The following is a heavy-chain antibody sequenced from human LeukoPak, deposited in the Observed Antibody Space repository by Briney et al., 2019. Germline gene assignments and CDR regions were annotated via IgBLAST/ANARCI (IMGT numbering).Heavy chain of an antibody. V-gene: IGHV3-23*01. D-gene: IGHD1-26*01. Sequence: GGSLRLPCAASGFTFSSYAMSWVRQAPGKGLEWVSATSGSGGSTYYADSVKGRFTISRDNSKNTLYLQMNSLRAEDTAVYYCARGGGSYQYYFDYWGQGTLVTVSS. J-gene: IGHJ4*02. CDR2: TSGSGGST. CDR1: GFTFSSYA. CDR3: ARGGGSYQYYFDY.